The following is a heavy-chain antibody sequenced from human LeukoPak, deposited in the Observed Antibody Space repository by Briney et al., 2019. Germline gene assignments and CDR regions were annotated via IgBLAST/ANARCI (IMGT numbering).Heavy chain of an antibody. J-gene: IGHJ4*02. CDR3: ARGPSGYHNT. D-gene: IGHD5-12*01. Sequence: GGSLRLSCAASGFTFSSDGMSWVRQARGKGVEWVSAISGSGGSTYYADSVKGRFTISRDNSKNTLYLQMNSLRAEDTAVYYCARGPSGYHNTGGQGTLVTVSS. CDR2: ISGSGGST. V-gene: IGHV3-23*01. CDR1: GFTFSSDG.